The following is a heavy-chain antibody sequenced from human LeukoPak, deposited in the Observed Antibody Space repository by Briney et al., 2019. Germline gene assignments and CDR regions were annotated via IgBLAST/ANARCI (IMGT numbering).Heavy chain of an antibody. Sequence: AGGSLRLSCAASGFTFSSYTMNWVRQAPGKGLEWVSSISSSSSYIYYADSVKGRFTISRHTSKNTLYLQMNSLRAEDTAVYYCARVGDEVAYTRGYLHYWGQGTLVTVSS. J-gene: IGHJ4*02. CDR1: GFTFSSYT. CDR2: ISSSSSYI. D-gene: IGHD3-16*01. V-gene: IGHV3-21*04. CDR3: ARVGDEVAYTRGYLHY.